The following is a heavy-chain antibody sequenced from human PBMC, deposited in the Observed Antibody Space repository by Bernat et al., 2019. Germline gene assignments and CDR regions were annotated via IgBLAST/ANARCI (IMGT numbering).Heavy chain of an antibody. CDR2: IYSGGST. J-gene: IGHJ4*02. V-gene: IGHV3-53*01. Sequence: EVQLVESGGGLIQPGGSLRLSCAASGFTVSSNYMSWVRQAPGKGLEWVSVIYSGGSTYYADSVKGRFTISRDNAKNSLYLQMNSLRAEDTAVYYCARALRGYSGYAIDYWGQGTLVTVSS. CDR1: GFTVSSNY. D-gene: IGHD5-12*01. CDR3: ARALRGYSGYAIDY.